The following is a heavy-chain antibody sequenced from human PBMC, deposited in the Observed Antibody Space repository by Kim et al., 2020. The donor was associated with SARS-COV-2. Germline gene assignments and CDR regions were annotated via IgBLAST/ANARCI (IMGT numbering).Heavy chain of an antibody. V-gene: IGHV3-30-3*01. J-gene: IGHJ6*02. CDR1: GLSFDLAA. D-gene: IGHD3-10*01. CDR2: ISFDGRNK. CDR3: ARGNYYESVSLSDYYNGMDV. Sequence: GGSLRLSCAASGLSFDLAAMNWVRQAPGKGLEWVAVISFDGRNKEYADSVKGRFTISRDKPKSTLYLQMNSLRAEDTAVYYCARGNYYESVSLSDYYNGMDVWGQGTAVTVSS.